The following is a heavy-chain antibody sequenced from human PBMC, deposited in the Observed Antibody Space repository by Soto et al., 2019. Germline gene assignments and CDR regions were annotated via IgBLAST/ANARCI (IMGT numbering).Heavy chain of an antibody. J-gene: IGHJ4*02. CDR1: GGTFSSYA. V-gene: IGHV1-69*01. CDR3: ARDGSYDSSGYYPDFDY. Sequence: QVQLVQSGAEVKKPGSSVKVSCKASGGTFSSYAISWVRQAPGQGLEWMGGIIPIFGTANYAQKFQGRVTITADESTSTAYMELSSLRSEDTAVYYCARDGSYDSSGYYPDFDYWGQGTLVTVSS. CDR2: IIPIFGTA. D-gene: IGHD3-22*01.